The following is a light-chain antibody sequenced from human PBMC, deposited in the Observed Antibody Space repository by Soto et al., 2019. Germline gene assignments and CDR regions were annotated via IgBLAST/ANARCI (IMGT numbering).Light chain of an antibody. J-gene: IGKJ5*01. V-gene: IGKV3-20*01. CDR3: QQNGSLPIT. CDR1: QSLSGGY. CDR2: SAS. Sequence: EIVLTQSPGTLSLSPGERATLSCRASQSLSGGYLAWFQQKPGQTPRLLIYSASNRATGIPDMFSGSGSGTDFPLTISRLEPEDFVVYYCQQNGSLPITFGQGTRLEIK.